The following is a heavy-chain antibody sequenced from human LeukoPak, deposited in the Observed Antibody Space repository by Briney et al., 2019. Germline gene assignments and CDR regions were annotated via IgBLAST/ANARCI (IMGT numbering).Heavy chain of an antibody. D-gene: IGHD4-23*01. CDR2: IIPILGIA. J-gene: IGHJ4*02. Sequence: SVKVSCKASGGTFSSYAISWVRQAPGQGLEWMGRIIPILGIANYAQKFQGRVTITAGKSTSTAYMELSSLRSEDTAVYYCARDAGDYGGNSGGGEFDYWGQGTLVTVSS. CDR3: ARDAGDYGGNSGGGEFDY. CDR1: GGTFSSYA. V-gene: IGHV1-69*04.